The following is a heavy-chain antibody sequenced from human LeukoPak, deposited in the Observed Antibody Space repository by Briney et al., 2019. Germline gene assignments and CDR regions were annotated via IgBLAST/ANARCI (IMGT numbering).Heavy chain of an antibody. D-gene: IGHD3-16*01. V-gene: IGHV1-2*02. CDR3: ARDLYGSLSYGLDT. CDR1: GGTFSSYA. CDR2: INSNTGGR. Sequence: ASVKVSCKASGGTFSSYAISWVRQAPGQGLEWMGWINSNTGGRMLAQKFEGGVSLTRDTATTTAYLEVSRLTGDDTAVYFCARDLYGSLSYGLDTWGQGTLVIVSS. J-gene: IGHJ4*02.